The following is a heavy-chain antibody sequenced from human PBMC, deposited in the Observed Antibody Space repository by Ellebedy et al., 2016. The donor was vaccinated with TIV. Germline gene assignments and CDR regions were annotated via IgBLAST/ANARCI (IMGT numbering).Heavy chain of an antibody. CDR2: IYYSGST. D-gene: IGHD2-15*01. J-gene: IGHJ4*02. CDR1: GGPITANY. CDR3: ARHRPSGPNDY. Sequence: MPSETLSLTCTVSGGPITANYWSWIRQPPGKALEWIGYIYYSGSTRYNPSLKSRVTISVDTSKGQFSLSLRSVTAADTAVYYCARHRPSGPNDYWGRGALVIVSS. V-gene: IGHV4-59*08.